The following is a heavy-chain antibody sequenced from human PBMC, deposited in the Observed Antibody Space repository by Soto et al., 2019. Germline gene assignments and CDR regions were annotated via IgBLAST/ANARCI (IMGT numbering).Heavy chain of an antibody. CDR3: ATPGGFGMDV. J-gene: IGHJ6*02. CDR1: GYNFANHW. D-gene: IGHD5-12*01. V-gene: IGHV5-51*01. Sequence: PGASLKISCQGSGYNFANHWIGWVRHKAGKGLEWMGIIFPGDAETRYSPSFQGHITISADKSISTAYLRWSSLKASEPGMYYCATPGGFGMDVWGQGTTVTVSS. CDR2: IFPGDAET.